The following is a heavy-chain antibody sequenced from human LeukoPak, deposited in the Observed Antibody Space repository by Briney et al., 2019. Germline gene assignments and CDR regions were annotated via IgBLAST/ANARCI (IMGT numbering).Heavy chain of an antibody. CDR3: ARDQDDYNSLPPLFQH. CDR1: GFTFSRFA. D-gene: IGHD5-24*01. Sequence: GGSLRLSCAASGFTFSRFAMSWVRQAPGTGLDWVSGISGSGDGTYYADSVKGRFTISRDNSRNTLYLHMNSLRAEDTAVYYCARDQDDYNSLPPLFQHWGQGTLVTVSS. V-gene: IGHV3-23*01. CDR2: ISGSGDGT. J-gene: IGHJ1*01.